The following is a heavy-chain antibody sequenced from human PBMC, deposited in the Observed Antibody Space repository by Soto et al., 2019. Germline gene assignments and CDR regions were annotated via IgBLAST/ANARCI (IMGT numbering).Heavy chain of an antibody. CDR1: GFTFADYD. D-gene: IGHD6-19*01. Sequence: GGSLRLSWAASGFTFADYDVNWVRQAPGKGLEWISYIGTSGTTSSYADSVKGRFTISRDNGKNSLYLQMNSLRDEDTAVYYCVTDGPPSSGWAHADHWGQGTPVTVSS. V-gene: IGHV3-48*02. CDR3: VTDGPPSSGWAHADH. CDR2: IGTSGTTS. J-gene: IGHJ4*02.